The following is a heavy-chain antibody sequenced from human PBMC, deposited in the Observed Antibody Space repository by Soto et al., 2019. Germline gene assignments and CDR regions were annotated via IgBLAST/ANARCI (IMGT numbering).Heavy chain of an antibody. CDR2: ISAVNGNT. Sequence: QVQLVQSGAEVKKPGASVKVSCKASGYTFTSYGISWVRQAPGQGLEWMGWISAVNGNTNYAQKRQGRVTMTKDTSTSKADMELRSLRSDDTAVYYCARVWGTTVTTGRAVPHWYGYMDVWGKGTTVTVSS. D-gene: IGHD4-4*01. CDR3: ARVWGTTVTTGRAVPHWYGYMDV. CDR1: GYTFTSYG. J-gene: IGHJ6*03. V-gene: IGHV1-18*01.